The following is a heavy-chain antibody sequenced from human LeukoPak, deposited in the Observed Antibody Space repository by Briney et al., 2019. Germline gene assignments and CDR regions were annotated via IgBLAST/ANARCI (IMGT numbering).Heavy chain of an antibody. D-gene: IGHD3-16*01. CDR2: IKEDGSAK. CDR1: GFTFSSYG. CDR3: ARDPDHGAVDY. Sequence: GGSLRLSCAASGFTFSSYGMSWVRQAPGKGLEWVADIKEDGSAKYYVDSVKGRFTISRDNAKNSLYLQMNSLRVEDTAVYYCARDPDHGAVDYWGQGTLVTVSS. V-gene: IGHV3-7*01. J-gene: IGHJ4*02.